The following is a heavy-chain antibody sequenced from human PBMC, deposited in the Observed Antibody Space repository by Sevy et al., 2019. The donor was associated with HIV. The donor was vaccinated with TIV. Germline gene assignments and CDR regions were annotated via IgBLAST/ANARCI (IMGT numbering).Heavy chain of an antibody. V-gene: IGHV3-23*01. J-gene: IGHJ4*02. CDR3: AKDFLGGTGY. Sequence: GGSLRLSCAASGFTTGFTFSDYWMAWVRQAPGKGLEWVSAISGSGGSTYYADSVKGRFTISRDNSKNTLYLQMNSLRAEDTAVYYCAKDFLGGTGYWGQGTLVTVSS. D-gene: IGHD3-16*01. CDR2: ISGSGGST. CDR1: GFTTGFTFSDYW.